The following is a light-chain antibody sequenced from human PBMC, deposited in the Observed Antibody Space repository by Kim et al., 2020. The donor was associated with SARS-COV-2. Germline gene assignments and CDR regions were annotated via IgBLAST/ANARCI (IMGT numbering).Light chain of an antibody. CDR1: SGKSSYA. CDR3: QTWGTGVWV. J-gene: IGLJ3*02. CDR2: LNSDGSH. V-gene: IGLV4-69*01. Sequence: AAVKLTGTLSSGKSSYAIAWHQQQPEKGPRYLMKLNSDGSHSKGDGIPDRFSGSSSGAERYLNISSLQSEDEADYYCQTWGTGVWVFGGGTQLTVL.